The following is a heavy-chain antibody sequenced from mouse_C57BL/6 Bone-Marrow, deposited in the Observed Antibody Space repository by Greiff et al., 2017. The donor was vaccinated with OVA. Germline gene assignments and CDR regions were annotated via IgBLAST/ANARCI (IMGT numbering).Heavy chain of an antibody. V-gene: IGHV5-17*01. CDR1: GFTFSDYG. J-gene: IGHJ4*01. CDR2: ISSGSSTI. CDR3: AREGLLRGDY. Sequence: EVKVEESGGGLVKPGGSLKLSCAASGFTFSDYGMHWVRQAPEKGLEWVAYISSGSSTIYYADTVKGRFTISRDNAKNTLFLQMTSLRSEDTAMYYCAREGLLRGDYWGQGTSVTVSS. D-gene: IGHD2-3*01.